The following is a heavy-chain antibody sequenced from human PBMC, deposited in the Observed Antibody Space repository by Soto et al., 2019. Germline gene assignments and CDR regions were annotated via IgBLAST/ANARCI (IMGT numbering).Heavy chain of an antibody. CDR1: GGSISSSSYY. Sequence: ASETLSLTCTVSGGSISSSSYYWGWIRQPPGKGLEWIGSIYYSGSTYYNPSLKSRVTISVDTSKNQFSLKLSSVTAADTAVYYCARHRITIFGVATGWFDPWGQGTLVTVSS. D-gene: IGHD3-3*01. V-gene: IGHV4-39*01. J-gene: IGHJ5*02. CDR3: ARHRITIFGVATGWFDP. CDR2: IYYSGST.